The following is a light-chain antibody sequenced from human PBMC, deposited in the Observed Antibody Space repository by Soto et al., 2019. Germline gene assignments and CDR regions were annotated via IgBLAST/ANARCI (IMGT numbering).Light chain of an antibody. J-gene: IGKJ1*01. Sequence: ESVLTQSPVTLSLSPGERGTLSCRASQRFGSSNLAWYQQKPGQAPRLLIYSTSSRATGIPARFSGSGSGTEFTLTISSLQSEDFAVYYCQQYNNWPTWTFGQGTKV. CDR2: STS. CDR1: QRFGSSN. CDR3: QQYNNWPTWT. V-gene: IGKV3D-15*01.